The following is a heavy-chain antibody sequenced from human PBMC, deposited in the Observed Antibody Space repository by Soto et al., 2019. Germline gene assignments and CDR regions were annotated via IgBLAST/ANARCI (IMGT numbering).Heavy chain of an antibody. J-gene: IGHJ6*02. V-gene: IGHV5-51*01. CDR3: ARHDVAARKPPYYYYYGMDV. D-gene: IGHD6-6*01. CDR2: IYPGDSDT. Sequence: GESLKISCKGSGYSFTSYWIGWVRQMPGKGLEWMGIIYPGDSDTRYSPSFQGQVTISADKSISTAYLQWSSLKASDTAMYYCARHDVAARKPPYYYYYGMDVWGQGTTVTVSS. CDR1: GYSFTSYW.